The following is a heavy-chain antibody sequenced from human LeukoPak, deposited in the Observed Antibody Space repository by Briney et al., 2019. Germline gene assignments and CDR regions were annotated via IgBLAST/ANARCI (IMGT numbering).Heavy chain of an antibody. D-gene: IGHD5-18*01. J-gene: IGHJ4*02. CDR3: ARDVAPTNTPMINLFDC. Sequence: GGSLRLSCAASGFTFSNYWMHWVRQAPGKGLVWVSRINSDGSSTNYADSVKGRFTVSRDNAKNTLYLQMNSLRAEDTAVYYCARDVAPTNTPMINLFDCWGQGTLVTVSS. V-gene: IGHV3-74*01. CDR2: INSDGSST. CDR1: GFTFSNYW.